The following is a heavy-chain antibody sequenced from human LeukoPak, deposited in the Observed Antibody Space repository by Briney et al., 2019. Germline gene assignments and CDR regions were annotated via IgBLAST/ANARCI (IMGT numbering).Heavy chain of an antibody. CDR2: IYYSGST. V-gene: IGHV4-39*01. Sequence: SETLSLTCTVSGGSISSSSYYWGWIRQPPGMGLEWIGSIYYSGSTYYNPSLKSRVTISVDTSKNQFSLKLSSVTAADTAVYYCARQDYGILTGYPNWFDPWGQGTLVTVSS. D-gene: IGHD3-9*01. J-gene: IGHJ5*02. CDR3: ARQDYGILTGYPNWFDP. CDR1: GGSISSSSYY.